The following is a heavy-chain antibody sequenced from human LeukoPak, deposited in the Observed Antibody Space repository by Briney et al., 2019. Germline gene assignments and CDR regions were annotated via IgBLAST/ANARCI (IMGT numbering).Heavy chain of an antibody. D-gene: IGHD1-26*01. Sequence: PGGSLRLSCAASGFTFSSYWMSWVRQAPGKGLEWVANIKQDGSEKYYVDSVKGRFTISRDNAKNSLYLQMNSLRAEDTAVYYCVTYNSGTSYRILGFWGQGTLVTVSS. CDR3: VTYNSGTSYRILGF. CDR2: IKQDGSEK. J-gene: IGHJ4*02. CDR1: GFTFSSYW. V-gene: IGHV3-7*01.